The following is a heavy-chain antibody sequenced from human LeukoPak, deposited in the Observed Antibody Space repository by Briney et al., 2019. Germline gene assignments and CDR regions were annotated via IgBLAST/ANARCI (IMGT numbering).Heavy chain of an antibody. V-gene: IGHV1-18*01. J-gene: IGHJ4*02. CDR3: ARVGIAVAGSSADY. CDR2: ISAYNGNT. CDR1: GYTFTSYG. Sequence: ASVKVSCKASGYTFTSYGISWVRQAPGQGLEWMGWISAYNGNTNYAQKLQGRVTMTTDTSTGTAYTELRSLRSDDTAVYYCARVGIAVAGSSADYWGQGTLVTVSS. D-gene: IGHD6-19*01.